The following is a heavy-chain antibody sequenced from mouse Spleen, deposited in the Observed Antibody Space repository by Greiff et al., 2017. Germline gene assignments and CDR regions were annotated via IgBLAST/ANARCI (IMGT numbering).Heavy chain of an antibody. V-gene: IGHV1-54*01. Sequence: VQLQQSGAELVRPGTSVKVSCKASGYAFTNYLIEWVKQRPGQGLEWIGVINPGSGGTNYNEKFKGKATLTADKSSSTAYMQLSSLTSGDSAVYFCARGYDYAPYFDYWGQGTTLTVSS. CDR2: INPGSGGT. CDR1: GYAFTNYL. CDR3: ARGYDYAPYFDY. J-gene: IGHJ2*01. D-gene: IGHD2-4*01.